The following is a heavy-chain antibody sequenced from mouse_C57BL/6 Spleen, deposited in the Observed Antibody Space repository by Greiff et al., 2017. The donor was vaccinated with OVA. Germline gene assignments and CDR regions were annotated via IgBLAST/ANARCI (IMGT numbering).Heavy chain of an antibody. Sequence: QVQLQQPGTELVKPGASVKLSCKASGYTFTSYWMHWVKQRPGQGLEWIGNINPSNGGTNYNEKFKSKATLTVDKSSSTASMQLSSLTSEDSAVYYCAREAYGNWYFDVWGTGTTVTVSS. CDR2: INPSNGGT. CDR3: AREAYGNWYFDV. D-gene: IGHD2-1*01. CDR1: GYTFTSYW. V-gene: IGHV1-53*01. J-gene: IGHJ1*03.